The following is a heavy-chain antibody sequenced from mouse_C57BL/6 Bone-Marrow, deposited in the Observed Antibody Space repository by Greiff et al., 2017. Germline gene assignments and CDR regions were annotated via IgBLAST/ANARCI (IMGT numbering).Heavy chain of an antibody. CDR1: GYTFTSSN. Sequence: QVQLQQSGAELVRPGASVKMSCKASGYTFTSSNMHWVKQTPRQGLEWIGAIYPGNGDTSYNQKFKGKATLTVDKSSSTAYMQLSSLTSEDSAVYVCARGGNWDVGNYFDYGGQGTTLTVSS. J-gene: IGHJ2*01. D-gene: IGHD4-1*01. CDR3: ARGGNWDVGNYFDY. CDR2: IYPGNGDT. V-gene: IGHV1-12*01.